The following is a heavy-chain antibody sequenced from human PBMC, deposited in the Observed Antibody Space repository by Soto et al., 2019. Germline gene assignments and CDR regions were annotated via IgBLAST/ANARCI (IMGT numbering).Heavy chain of an antibody. D-gene: IGHD6-6*01. J-gene: IGHJ4*02. Sequence: GGSLRLSCAASGFTFDDYAMHCVRQAPGKGLEWVSGISWNSGSIGYADSVKGRFTISRDNAKNSLYLQMNSLRAEDTALYYCAKSPAPPHRQFVRAATLLLYYFDYWGQGTLVTVSS. V-gene: IGHV3-9*01. CDR1: GFTFDDYA. CDR2: ISWNSGSI. CDR3: AKSPAPPHRQFVRAATLLLYYFDY.